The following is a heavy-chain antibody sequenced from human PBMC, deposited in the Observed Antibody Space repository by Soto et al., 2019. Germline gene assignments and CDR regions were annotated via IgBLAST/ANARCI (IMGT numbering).Heavy chain of an antibody. CDR2: IYYRGNA. D-gene: IGHD3-9*01. CDR3: ARLEGLATISYYFDF. CDR1: DDSINSDKFY. V-gene: IGHV4-39*01. Sequence: HLQLQESGPGLVKPSETLSLMCSVSDDSINSDKFYWGWIRQPPGKGLEWIGSIYYRGNAYYNPSLQPRVTISLDKSKSQYSLKLNSETAADSAVYFCARLEGLATISYYFDFWGPGALVTVSS. J-gene: IGHJ4*02.